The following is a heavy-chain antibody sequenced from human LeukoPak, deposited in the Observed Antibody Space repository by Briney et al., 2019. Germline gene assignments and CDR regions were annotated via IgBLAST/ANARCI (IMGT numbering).Heavy chain of an antibody. D-gene: IGHD6-19*01. CDR2: ISGSGGST. CDR3: AKGTVAGHFYYYDMDV. Sequence: GGSLRLSCAASGFTFSNYAMSWVRQAPGKGLAWVSGISGSGGSTYYADSVKGRFTISRDNSKNTLYLQMNSLRAEDTAVYYCAKGTVAGHFYYYDMDVWGQGTTVTVSS. V-gene: IGHV3-23*01. J-gene: IGHJ6*02. CDR1: GFTFSNYA.